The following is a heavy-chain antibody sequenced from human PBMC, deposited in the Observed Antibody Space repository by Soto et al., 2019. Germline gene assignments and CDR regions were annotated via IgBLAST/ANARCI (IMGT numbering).Heavy chain of an antibody. V-gene: IGHV3-30-3*01. CDR1: GFTFSSYA. Sequence: VQLLESGGGLVQPGGSLRLSCAASGFTFSSYAMSWVRQAPGKGLEWVAEISYDGSDKDYADSVKGRFTISRDNSKNTLSLQMNSLTVEDTAVYYCARGYCSGGSCPPDYWGQGTLVAVSS. CDR2: ISYDGSDK. J-gene: IGHJ4*02. D-gene: IGHD2-15*01. CDR3: ARGYCSGGSCPPDY.